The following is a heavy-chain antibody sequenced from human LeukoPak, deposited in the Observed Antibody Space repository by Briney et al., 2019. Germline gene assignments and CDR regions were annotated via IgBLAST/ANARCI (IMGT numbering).Heavy chain of an antibody. Sequence: GGSLRLSCAASGFTFSSYGMSWVRQAPGKGLEWVSAISGSGGSTYYADSVKGRFTISRDNAKNSLYLQMNSLRVEDTAVYYCAREGTTYSSDWYGSGDYWGQGTLVTVSS. V-gene: IGHV3-23*01. J-gene: IGHJ4*02. D-gene: IGHD6-19*01. CDR1: GFTFSSYG. CDR2: ISGSGGST. CDR3: AREGTTYSSDWYGSGDY.